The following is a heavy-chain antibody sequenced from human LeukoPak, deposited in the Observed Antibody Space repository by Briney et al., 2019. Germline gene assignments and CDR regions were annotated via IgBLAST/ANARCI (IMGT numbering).Heavy chain of an antibody. D-gene: IGHD2-21*02. CDR1: GYTFTRYY. Sequence: ASVKVSCKATGYTFTRYYMHWVRQAPGKGLEWMGRINPNSGGTNYEQKFQGRVTMTRDTSISTAYMELSRLRSDDTAVYYCASEKLYCGGDCYPTPFDYWGQGTLVTVSS. CDR2: INPNSGGT. CDR3: ASEKLYCGGDCYPTPFDY. J-gene: IGHJ4*02. V-gene: IGHV1-2*06.